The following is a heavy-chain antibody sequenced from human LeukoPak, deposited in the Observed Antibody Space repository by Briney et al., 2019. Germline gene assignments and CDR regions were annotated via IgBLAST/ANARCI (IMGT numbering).Heavy chain of an antibody. CDR2: INHSGST. J-gene: IGHJ4*02. Sequence: SETLSLTCAVYGGSFSGYYWSWIRQPPGKGLEWIGEINHSGSTNYNPSLKSRVTISVDTSKNQFSLKLSSVTAADTAVYYCARPSSGRRGFGYWGQGTLATVSS. D-gene: IGHD6-19*01. CDR3: ARPSSGRRGFGY. V-gene: IGHV4-34*01. CDR1: GGSFSGYY.